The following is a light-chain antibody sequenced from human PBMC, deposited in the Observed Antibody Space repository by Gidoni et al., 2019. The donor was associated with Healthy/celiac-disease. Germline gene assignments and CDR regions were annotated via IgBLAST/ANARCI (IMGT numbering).Light chain of an antibody. Sequence: SYELTQPPSVSVAPGQTASITCAGDKLGDTYACWYQQKPGQSPVLVIYQDSKRPSGIRERFSGSNSGNTATLTISGTQAMDEADYYCQAWDSSTVVFGGGTTLTVL. CDR3: QAWDSSTVV. V-gene: IGLV3-1*01. J-gene: IGLJ2*01. CDR2: QDS. CDR1: KLGDTY.